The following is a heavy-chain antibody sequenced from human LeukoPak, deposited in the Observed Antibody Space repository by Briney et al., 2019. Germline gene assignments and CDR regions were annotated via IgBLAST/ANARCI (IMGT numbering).Heavy chain of an antibody. V-gene: IGHV3-21*01. CDR3: SRVPPTTAHS. D-gene: IGHD4-17*01. Sequence: GGSLRLSCAASGFTFNSYSMNWVRQTPEKGLEWVSSISHSSTYMYYTDSVKGRFTISRDNAKNTLYLQMNSLRAEDTAVYYCSRVPPTTAHSWGQGTLVSVSS. CDR2: ISHSSTYM. CDR1: GFTFNSYS. J-gene: IGHJ4*02.